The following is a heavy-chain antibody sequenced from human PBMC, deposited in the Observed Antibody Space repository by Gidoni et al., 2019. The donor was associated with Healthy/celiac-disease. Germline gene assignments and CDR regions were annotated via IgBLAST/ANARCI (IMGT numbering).Heavy chain of an antibody. J-gene: IGHJ5*02. Sequence: EVQLVESGGGLVKPGGSLRLPCAASGFTFSSYSMNWVRQAPGKGLEWVSSISSSSSYIYYADSVKGRFTISRDNAKNSLYLQMNSLRAEDTAVYYCARTVRYIAAAVQNWFDPWGQGTLVTVSS. CDR1: GFTFSSYS. D-gene: IGHD6-13*01. CDR3: ARTVRYIAAAVQNWFDP. V-gene: IGHV3-21*01. CDR2: ISSSSSYI.